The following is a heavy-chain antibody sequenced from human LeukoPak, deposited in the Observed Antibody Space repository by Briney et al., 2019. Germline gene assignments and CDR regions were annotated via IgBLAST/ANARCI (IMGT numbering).Heavy chain of an antibody. J-gene: IGHJ4*02. CDR3: ARVSDFWSGTEVRPYYFDY. D-gene: IGHD3-3*01. V-gene: IGHV1-69*01. CDR2: IIPIFGTA. CDR1: GGTFISYA. Sequence: SSVKVSCKASGGTFISYAISWVRQAPGQGVEWMGGIIPIFGTANYAQKFQGRVTITADESTSTAYMELSRLRSEDTAVYYCARVSDFWSGTEVRPYYFDYWGQGTLVTVSS.